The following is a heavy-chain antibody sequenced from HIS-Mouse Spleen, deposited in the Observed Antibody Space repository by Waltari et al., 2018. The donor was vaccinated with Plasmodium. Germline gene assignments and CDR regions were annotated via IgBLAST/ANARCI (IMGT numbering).Heavy chain of an antibody. CDR3: ARGRWNHAFDI. Sequence: EVQLVESGGGWVQAGGSLRVCGAAAGFTCGSYDMLWGRQAKGKVREWGSAIGNSVDTYYPGSVKGRFTISRENAKNSLYLQMNSLRAGDTAVYYCARGRWNHAFDIWGQGTMVTVSS. D-gene: IGHD1-1*01. CDR1: GFTCGSYD. J-gene: IGHJ3*02. CDR2: IGNSVDT. V-gene: IGHV3-13*01.